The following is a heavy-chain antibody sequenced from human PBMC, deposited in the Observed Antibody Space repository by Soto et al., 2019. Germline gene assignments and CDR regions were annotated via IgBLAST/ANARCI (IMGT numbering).Heavy chain of an antibody. Sequence: PGGSLRLSCAASGFPFSIYAMSLVRQAPGKGLEWVSAISGSGGSTYYADSVKGRFTISRDNSKNTLYLQMNSLRAEDTAVYYCATDPSGYCSGGSCEADFGYWGQGGLVTVSS. V-gene: IGHV3-23*01. CDR3: ATDPSGYCSGGSCEADFGY. J-gene: IGHJ4*02. CDR2: ISGSGGST. D-gene: IGHD2-15*01. CDR1: GFPFSIYA.